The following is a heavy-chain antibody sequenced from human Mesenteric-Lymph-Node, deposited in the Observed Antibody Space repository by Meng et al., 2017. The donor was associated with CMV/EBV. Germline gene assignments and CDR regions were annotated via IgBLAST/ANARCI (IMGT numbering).Heavy chain of an antibody. J-gene: IGHJ5*01. CDR2: VYPADSDT. CDR3: ARRSRGYSYGNNFFDS. CDR1: GFAFTSHW. V-gene: IGHV5-51*01. D-gene: IGHD5-18*01. Sequence: SGFAFTSHWIGWVRQRPGQGLEFMGFVYPADSDTRYSPSFQGQVTISADRSISTAYLQWSSLKASDTAIYYCARRSRGYSYGNNFFDSWGQGTLVTVSS.